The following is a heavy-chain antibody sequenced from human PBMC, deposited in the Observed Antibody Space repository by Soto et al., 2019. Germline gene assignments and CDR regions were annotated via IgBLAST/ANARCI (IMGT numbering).Heavy chain of an antibody. J-gene: IGHJ6*02. V-gene: IGHV1-69*01. D-gene: IGHD4-17*01. CDR2: TIPIFGTA. CDR1: GGTFSSYA. CDR3: ARDSGGTTVAFGMDV. Sequence: QVQLVQSGGEVEKPGSSVKVSCTASGGTFSSYAISWVRQAPGQGLEWMGGTIPIFGTANYAQKFQGRVTITADESTSTAYMELSSLRSEDTAVYYCARDSGGTTVAFGMDVWGQGTTVTVSS.